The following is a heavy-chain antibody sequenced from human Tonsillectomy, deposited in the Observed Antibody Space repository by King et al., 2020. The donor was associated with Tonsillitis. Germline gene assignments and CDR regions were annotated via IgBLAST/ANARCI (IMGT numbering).Heavy chain of an antibody. CDR1: GFTFNNAW. D-gene: IGHD1-26*01. V-gene: IGHV3-15*02. CDR3: ATEGRWELLLDY. Sequence: VQLVESGGALVKPGGSLRLSCAASGFTFNNAWMSWVRQAPGKGLEWVGRIKSKTDGGTTDYAAPVKGRFTISRDDSKNTLYLQMNSLKTEDTAVYYCATEGRWELLLDYWGQGTLVTVSS. CDR2: IKSKTDGGTT. J-gene: IGHJ4*02.